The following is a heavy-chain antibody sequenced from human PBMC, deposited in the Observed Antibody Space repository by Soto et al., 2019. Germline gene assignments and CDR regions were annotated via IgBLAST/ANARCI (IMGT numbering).Heavy chain of an antibody. V-gene: IGHV1-8*01. CDR1: GYTFTSYD. J-gene: IGHJ4*02. Sequence: ASVKVSCKASGYTFTSYDINWVRQATGQGLEWMGWMNPNSGNTGYAQKLQGRVTMTRNTSISTAYMELSSLRSEDTAVYYCAKVSVYGDYQYAYWGQGTLVTVSS. CDR2: MNPNSGNT. CDR3: AKVSVYGDYQYAY. D-gene: IGHD4-17*01.